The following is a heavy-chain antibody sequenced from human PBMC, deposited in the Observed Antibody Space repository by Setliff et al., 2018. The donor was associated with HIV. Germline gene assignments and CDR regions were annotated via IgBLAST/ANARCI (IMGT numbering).Heavy chain of an antibody. V-gene: IGHV1-2*02. CDR1: GYTFTGYY. Sequence: ASVKVSCKASGYTFTGYYMHRVRQAPGQGLEWMGWINPNSGGTNYAQKFQGRVTMTRDTSISTAYMELSRLRSDDTAVYYCARDQGYYDSSGYYYVGGAFDIWGQGTMVTVSS. D-gene: IGHD3-22*01. CDR2: INPNSGGT. J-gene: IGHJ3*02. CDR3: ARDQGYYDSSGYYYVGGAFDI.